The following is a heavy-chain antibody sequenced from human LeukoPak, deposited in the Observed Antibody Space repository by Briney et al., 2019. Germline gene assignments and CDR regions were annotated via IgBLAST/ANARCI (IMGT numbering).Heavy chain of an antibody. V-gene: IGHV1-69*05. J-gene: IGHJ4*02. CDR2: IIPIFGTA. Sequence: VASVNVPCKASGGTFDSYAISWVRQAPGQGLEWMGGIIPIFGTANYAQKFQGRVTITTDESTSTAYMELSSLRSEDTAVYYCARGIAARHTIGVYFDYWGQGTLVTVSS. D-gene: IGHD6-6*01. CDR1: GGTFDSYA. CDR3: ARGIAARHTIGVYFDY.